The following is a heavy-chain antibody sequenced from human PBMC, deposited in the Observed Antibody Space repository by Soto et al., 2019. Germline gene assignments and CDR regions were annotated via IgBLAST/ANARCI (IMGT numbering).Heavy chain of an antibody. CDR3: ARGNDFWSGYYYFDY. Sequence: SETLSLTCSVLGGSVSSGSYYWSWIRQPPGKGLEGIGDIYYSGSTNYNPSLKSRVTISVDTSKNQFSLKLSSVTAADTAVYYCARGNDFWSGYYYFDYWGQGTLVTVSS. V-gene: IGHV4-61*01. CDR1: GGSVSSGSYY. J-gene: IGHJ4*02. CDR2: IYYSGST. D-gene: IGHD3-3*01.